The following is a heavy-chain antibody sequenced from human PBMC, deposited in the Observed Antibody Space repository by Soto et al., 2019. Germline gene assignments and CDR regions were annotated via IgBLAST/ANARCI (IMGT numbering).Heavy chain of an antibody. D-gene: IGHD5-18*01. Sequence: GGSLRLSCAASGFTFSSYSMNWVRQAPGKVLECVSYISSSSSSIYYADSVKGRFTISRDNAKNSLYLQMNSLRAEDTAVYYCARDAYSYGTTFFDYWGQGTLVTVSS. CDR2: ISSSSSSI. CDR1: GFTFSSYS. V-gene: IGHV3-48*01. J-gene: IGHJ4*02. CDR3: ARDAYSYGTTFFDY.